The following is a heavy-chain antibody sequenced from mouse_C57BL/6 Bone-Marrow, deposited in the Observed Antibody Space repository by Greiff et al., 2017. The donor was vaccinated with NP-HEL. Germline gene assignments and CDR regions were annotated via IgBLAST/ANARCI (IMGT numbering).Heavy chain of an antibody. V-gene: IGHV14-3*01. Sequence: SLALLLPPCASVPFSFPSSGFYINNTYMHFVLQMPLPFLAWIGRFDPAYGNTTYAPTFQGKATITADTSSNTAYLQLSSLTSEDTAIYYCARDGYYWFAYWGQGTLVTVSA. D-gene: IGHD2-3*01. CDR1: GFYINNTY. CDR3: ARDGYYWFAY. CDR2: FDPAYGNT. J-gene: IGHJ3*01.